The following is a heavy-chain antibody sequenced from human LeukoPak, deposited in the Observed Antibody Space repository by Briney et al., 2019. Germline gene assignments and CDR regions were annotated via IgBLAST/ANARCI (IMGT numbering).Heavy chain of an antibody. V-gene: IGHV3-23*01. CDR3: AKDPYYDCWSAQPPDY. D-gene: IGHD3-3*01. J-gene: IGHJ4*02. CDR1: GFTFRSFA. CDR2: ITGSGGST. Sequence: LRLSCAASGFTFRSFAMSWVRHDPGKGLGWVLAITGSGGSTYSAASVKRRFTISRDNSKNTLYLNMNSLRAEDTALYYCAKDPYYDCWSAQPPDYWGQRTL.